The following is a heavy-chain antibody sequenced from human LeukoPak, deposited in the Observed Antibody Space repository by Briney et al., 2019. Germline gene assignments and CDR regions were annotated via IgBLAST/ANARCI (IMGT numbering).Heavy chain of an antibody. CDR1: GYTFTIYA. D-gene: IGHD5-12*01. V-gene: IGHV7-4-1*02. CDR3: ARGSSLTRGYSGYDDAFDI. CDR2: INTNTGNP. J-gene: IGHJ3*02. Sequence: ASVKVSCKASGYTFTIYAINWVRQAPGQGLEWMGWINTNTGNPTYAQGFTGRFVFSLDTSVSTAYLQISSLKAEDTAVYYCARGSSLTRGYSGYDDAFDIWGQGTMVTVSS.